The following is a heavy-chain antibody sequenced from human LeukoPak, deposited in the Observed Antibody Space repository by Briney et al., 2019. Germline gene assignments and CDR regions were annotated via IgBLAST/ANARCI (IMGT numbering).Heavy chain of an antibody. V-gene: IGHV3-23*01. CDR3: AIDPNWGTHS. CDR2: IGNNGGGI. CDR1: GFTFSTYT. J-gene: IGHJ4*02. D-gene: IGHD7-27*01. Sequence: PGGSLRLSCAASGFTFSTYTMYWVRHPPGKRLEWVSIIGNNGGGIHYADSVKGRFTISRDNFKNALYLQMNSLRVEDTAVYYCAIDPNWGTHSWGRGVLVTVSS.